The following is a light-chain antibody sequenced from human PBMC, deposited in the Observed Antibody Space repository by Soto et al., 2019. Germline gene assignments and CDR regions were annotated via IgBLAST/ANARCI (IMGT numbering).Light chain of an antibody. CDR1: QSVSSNS. CDR2: DAS. Sequence: EIVLTQSPGTLSLSPGERATLSCRASQSVSSNSLAWYQQKPDQAPSLLIYDASSRAAGIPDRFSGSGSLTNFTLTILRLMPQDFAVYYSQLYGSSPLTFGGGTKVEIK. V-gene: IGKV3-20*01. J-gene: IGKJ4*01. CDR3: QLYGSSPLT.